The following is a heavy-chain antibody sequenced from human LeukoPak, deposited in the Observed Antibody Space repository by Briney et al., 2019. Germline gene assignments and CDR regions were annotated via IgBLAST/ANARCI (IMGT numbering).Heavy chain of an antibody. CDR1: GGSFSGYY. Sequence: SESLSLTCAVYGGSFSGYYWSWIRQPPGKGLEWIGEINHSGSTNYNPSLKSRVTISVDTSKNQFSLKLSSVTAADTAVYYCARGRTVVDAKVRFWFNPWVQGTLVTVSS. CDR3: ARGRTVVDAKVRFWFNP. D-gene: IGHD2-15*01. J-gene: IGHJ5*02. V-gene: IGHV4-34*01. CDR2: INHSGST.